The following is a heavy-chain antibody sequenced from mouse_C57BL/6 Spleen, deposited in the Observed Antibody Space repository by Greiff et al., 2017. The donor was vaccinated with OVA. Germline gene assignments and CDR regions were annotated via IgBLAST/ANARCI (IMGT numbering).Heavy chain of an antibody. J-gene: IGHJ1*03. Sequence: EVQRVESGGGLVQPGGSMKLSCVASGFTFSNYWMNWVRQSPEKGLEWVAQIRLKSDNYATHYAESVKGRFTISRDDSKSSVYLQMNNLRAEDTGIYYCTHWYFDVWGTGTTVTVSS. CDR3: THWYFDV. CDR1: GFTFSNYW. V-gene: IGHV6-3*01. CDR2: IRLKSDNYAT.